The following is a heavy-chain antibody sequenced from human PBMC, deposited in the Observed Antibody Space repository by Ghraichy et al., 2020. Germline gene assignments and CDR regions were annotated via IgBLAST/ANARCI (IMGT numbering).Heavy chain of an antibody. CDR1: GFTFDDYA. Sequence: LRLSCAASGFTFDDYAMHWVRQAPGKGLEWVSGISWNSGSIGYADSVKGRFTISRDNAKNSLYLQMNSLRAEDTALYYCAKGQGRYYYYGMDVWGQGTTVTVSS. J-gene: IGHJ6*02. CDR3: AKGQGRYYYYGMDV. CDR2: ISWNSGSI. V-gene: IGHV3-9*01.